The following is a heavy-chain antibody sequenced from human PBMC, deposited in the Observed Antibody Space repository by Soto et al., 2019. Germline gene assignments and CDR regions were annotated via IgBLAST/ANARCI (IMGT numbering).Heavy chain of an antibody. D-gene: IGHD3-22*01. Sequence: GGSLRLSCAASGFTFSTYWMSWVRQAPGKGLQWVANIKPDGGEKWYVDTVRGRFTISRDNVKNSLYLQMNNVRAEDTTVYYCARGDFYDSSGPFSDAFDIWGQGTMVTVSS. CDR3: ARGDFYDSSGPFSDAFDI. CDR2: IKPDGGEK. V-gene: IGHV3-7*04. CDR1: GFTFSTYW. J-gene: IGHJ3*02.